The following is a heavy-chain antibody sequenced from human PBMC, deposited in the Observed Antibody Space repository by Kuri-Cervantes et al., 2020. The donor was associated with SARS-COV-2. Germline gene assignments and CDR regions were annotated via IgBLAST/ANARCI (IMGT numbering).Heavy chain of an antibody. V-gene: IGHV4-38-2*01. Sequence: SETLSLTCAVSGYSISSGYYWGWIRQPPGKGLEWIGSIYHSGSTYYNPSLKSRVTISVDTSKNQFSLKPSSVTAADTAVYYCARRHDSSGYWDYWGQGTLVTVSS. CDR1: GYSISSGYY. CDR3: ARRHDSSGYWDY. CDR2: IYHSGST. D-gene: IGHD3-22*01. J-gene: IGHJ4*02.